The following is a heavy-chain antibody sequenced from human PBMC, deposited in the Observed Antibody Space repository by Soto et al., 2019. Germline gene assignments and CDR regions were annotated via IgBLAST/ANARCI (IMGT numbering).Heavy chain of an antibody. D-gene: IGHD2-2*01. Sequence: GGSLRLSCAASGFTFSSCAMSWVRQAPGKGLEWVSAISGSGGSTYYADSVKGRFTISRDNSKNTLYLQMNSLRADDTAVYYCAKDRIVVVPAAPVDYYYGMDVWGQGTTVTVSS. J-gene: IGHJ6*02. CDR1: GFTFSSCA. V-gene: IGHV3-23*01. CDR2: ISGSGGST. CDR3: AKDRIVVVPAAPVDYYYGMDV.